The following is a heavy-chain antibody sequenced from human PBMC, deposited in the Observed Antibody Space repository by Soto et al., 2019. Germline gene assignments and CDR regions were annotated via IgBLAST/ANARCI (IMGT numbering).Heavy chain of an antibody. J-gene: IGHJ4*02. Sequence: SETLSLTCTLSGASITGTTYCWAWIRQPPGRGLEWGGSISYSGKTHYNPSLNNRVTISVDRSKNQFSLQMTSLAAASPSAYYCAKTLPSTGRFDYWGQGTLVTSPQ. CDR1: GASITGTTYC. CDR2: ISYSGKT. CDR3: AKTLPSTGRFDY. V-gene: IGHV4-39*01. D-gene: IGHD2-2*01.